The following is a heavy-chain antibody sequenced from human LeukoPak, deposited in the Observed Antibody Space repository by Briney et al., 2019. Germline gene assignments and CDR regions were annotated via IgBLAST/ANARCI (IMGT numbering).Heavy chain of an antibody. CDR3: ARTKATNYYDSSGYRDY. D-gene: IGHD3-22*01. CDR2: IYWDDDK. V-gene: IGHV2-5*02. CDR1: GFSLSTSGVG. J-gene: IGHJ4*02. Sequence: ESGPTLVKPTQTLTLTCTFSGFSLSTSGVGVGWIRQPPGKALEWPALIYWDDDKRYSPSLKSRLTITKDTSKNQVVLTMTNMDPVDTATYYCARTKATNYYDSSGYRDYGRQGTLVTVSS.